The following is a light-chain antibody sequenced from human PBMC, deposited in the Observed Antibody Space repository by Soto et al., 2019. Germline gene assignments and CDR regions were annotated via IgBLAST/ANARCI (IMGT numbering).Light chain of an antibody. Sequence: QSVLTQPPSVSGAPGQRVTISCTGTSSNIGAGYDVHWYQQLPGTGPKLLIYGNSNRPSGVPDRFSGSKSGTSTSLAITGLQAEDEADYYCQSYDNSLSGNVFGAGTKLTAL. V-gene: IGLV1-40*01. CDR3: QSYDNSLSGNV. J-gene: IGLJ1*01. CDR1: SSNIGAGYD. CDR2: GNS.